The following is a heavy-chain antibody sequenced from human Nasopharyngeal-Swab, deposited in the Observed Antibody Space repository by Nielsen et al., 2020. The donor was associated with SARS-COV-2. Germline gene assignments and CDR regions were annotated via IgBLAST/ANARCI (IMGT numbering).Heavy chain of an antibody. CDR3: AKTMVRGDFYYFLDV. CDR2: ISWKSGNM. D-gene: IGHD3-10*01. V-gene: IGHV3-9*01. CDR1: GFSFDDYT. Sequence: SLKISCVASGFSFDDYTMHWGRQAPGKGLEWVSGISWKSGNMGYADSVKGRFTISRDNAKNSVYLQMNSLRPEDTALYYCAKTMVRGDFYYFLDVWGKGTTVTVSS. J-gene: IGHJ6*03.